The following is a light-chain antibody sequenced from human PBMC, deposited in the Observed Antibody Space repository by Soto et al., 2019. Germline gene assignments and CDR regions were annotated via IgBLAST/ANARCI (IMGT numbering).Light chain of an antibody. CDR3: LQEYNYPLT. J-gene: IGKJ4*01. CDR2: ATS. V-gene: IGKV1-6*01. Sequence: IQISQSPSTLSASVGDRVTISCRASQTISTWLAWYQQKPGKAPNLLIYATSTLQSGVPSRFSGSGSGTDFTLTISSLQPEDFATYYCLQEYNYPLTFGGGTKVDIK. CDR1: QTISTW.